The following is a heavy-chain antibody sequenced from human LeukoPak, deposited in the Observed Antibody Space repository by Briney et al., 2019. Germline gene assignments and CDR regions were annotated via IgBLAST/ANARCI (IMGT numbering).Heavy chain of an antibody. Sequence: GGSLRLSCAASGFTFSSYSMNWVRQAPGKGLEWVSSISSSSSYIYYADSVKGRFTISRDSAKNSLYLQMNSLRAEDTAVYYCATFSYAGNAGGSVGPWGQGTLVTVSS. V-gene: IGHV3-21*01. J-gene: IGHJ5*02. CDR2: ISSSSSYI. CDR3: ATFSYAGNAGGSVGP. CDR1: GFTFSSYS. D-gene: IGHD4-23*01.